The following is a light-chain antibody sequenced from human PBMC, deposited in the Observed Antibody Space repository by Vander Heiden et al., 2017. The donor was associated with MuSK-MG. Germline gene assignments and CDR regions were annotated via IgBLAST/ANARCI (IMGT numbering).Light chain of an antibody. Sequence: DIQMTQSPSSLSASVGDRVTITCRASQSISNYLNWYQQKPGKAPKLLIYEASRLQSGVPSRFSGSGSGTDFTLTISSLQPEDFATYYCQQSDSTLLLTFGGGTKVEIK. CDR3: QQSDSTLLLT. J-gene: IGKJ4*01. V-gene: IGKV1-39*01. CDR1: QSISNY. CDR2: EAS.